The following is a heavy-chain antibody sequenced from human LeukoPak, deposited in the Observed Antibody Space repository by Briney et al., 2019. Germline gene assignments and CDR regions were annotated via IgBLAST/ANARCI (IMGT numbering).Heavy chain of an antibody. V-gene: IGHV4-31*03. CDR2: IYYSGST. CDR3: ARVRMSGYDSSWFDP. CDR1: GGSISSGGYY. J-gene: IGHJ5*02. Sequence: SETLSLTCTVSGGSISSGGYYWSWIRQHPGKGLEWVGYIYYSGSTYYNPSLKSRVTISVDTSKNQFSLKLSSVTAADTAVYYCARVRMSGYDSSWFDPWGQGTLVTVSS. D-gene: IGHD5-12*01.